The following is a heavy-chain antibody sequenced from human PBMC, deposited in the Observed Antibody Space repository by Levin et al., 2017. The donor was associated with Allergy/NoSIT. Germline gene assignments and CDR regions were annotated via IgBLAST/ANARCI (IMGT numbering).Heavy chain of an antibody. CDR1: GFTFSSYS. V-gene: IGHV3-21*01. Sequence: GSLRLSCAASGFTFSSYSMNWVRQAPGKGLEWVSSISSSSSYIYYADSVKGRFTISRDNAKNSLYLQMNSLRAEDTAVYYCARFSYGYNFFDYWGQGTLVTVSS. CDR2: ISSSSSYI. CDR3: ARFSYGYNFFDY. D-gene: IGHD5-24*01. J-gene: IGHJ4*02.